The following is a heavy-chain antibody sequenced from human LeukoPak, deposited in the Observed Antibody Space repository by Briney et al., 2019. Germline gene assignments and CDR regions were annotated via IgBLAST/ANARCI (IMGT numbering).Heavy chain of an antibody. CDR2: FYYSGST. D-gene: IGHD1-20*01. CDR1: GASISSYY. V-gene: IGHV4-59*08. Sequence: KASETLSLTCTVSGASISSYYWSWLRQPPGKGLEWIGCFYYSGSTNYNPSLTSRVTISVDTSKNQFSLKLSSVTAADTAVYYCARVVTYFNWNAQFGHNWFDPWGQGTLVTVSS. CDR3: ARVVTYFNWNAQFGHNWFDP. J-gene: IGHJ5*02.